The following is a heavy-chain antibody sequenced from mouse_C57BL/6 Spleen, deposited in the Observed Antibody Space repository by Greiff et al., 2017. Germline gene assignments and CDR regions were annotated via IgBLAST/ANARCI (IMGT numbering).Heavy chain of an antibody. V-gene: IGHV1-26*01. Sequence: VQLQQSGPELVKPGASVKISCKASGYTFTDYYMNWVKQSHGKSLEWIGDINPNNGGTSYNQKFKGKATLTVDKSSSTAYMELRSLTSEDSAVYYCASLLGAYWGQGTLVTVSA. D-gene: IGHD3-3*01. CDR3: ASLLGAY. CDR2: INPNNGGT. CDR1: GYTFTDYY. J-gene: IGHJ3*01.